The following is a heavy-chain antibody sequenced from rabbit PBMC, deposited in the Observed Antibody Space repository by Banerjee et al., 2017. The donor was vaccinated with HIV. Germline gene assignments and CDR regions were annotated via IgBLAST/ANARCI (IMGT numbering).Heavy chain of an antibody. Sequence: QSLEESGGDLVKPGASLTLTCTASGFTLSTYWMCWVRQAPGKGLEWIACIGGSSGSTYYANWAKGRFTISKTSSTTVTLQMTSLTVADTATYFCASDMGGSHDFNLWGPGTLVTVS. J-gene: IGHJ4*01. D-gene: IGHD4-2*01. V-gene: IGHV1S40*01. CDR3: ASDMGGSHDFNL. CDR1: GFTLSTYW. CDR2: IGGSSGST.